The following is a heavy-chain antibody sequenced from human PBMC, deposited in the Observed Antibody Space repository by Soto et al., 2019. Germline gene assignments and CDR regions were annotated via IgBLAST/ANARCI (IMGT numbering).Heavy chain of an antibody. CDR1: GFTFSSYA. D-gene: IGHD3-3*01. V-gene: IGHV3-23*01. CDR3: AKSLNDYDFWSGYSQDYYYGMDV. Sequence: GGSLRLSCAASGFTFSSYAMSWVRQAPGKGLEWVSAISGSGGSTYYADSVKGRFTISRDNSKNTLYLQMNSLRAEDTAVYYCAKSLNDYDFWSGYSQDYYYGMDVWGQGTTVTVSS. J-gene: IGHJ6*02. CDR2: ISGSGGST.